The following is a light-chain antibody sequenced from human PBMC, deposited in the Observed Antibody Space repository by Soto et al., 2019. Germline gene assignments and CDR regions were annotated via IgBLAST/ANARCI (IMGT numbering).Light chain of an antibody. CDR3: QQRSNWPPVT. Sequence: EIVLTQSPATLSLSPGERATLSCRASQSVSSYLAWYQQKPGQAPRLLIYDASNRATGIPARFSGSGSGTDFTLTISSLEPEDFAIYXXQQRSNWPPVTFGGGTKVEIK. CDR2: DAS. V-gene: IGKV3-11*01. CDR1: QSVSSY. J-gene: IGKJ4*01.